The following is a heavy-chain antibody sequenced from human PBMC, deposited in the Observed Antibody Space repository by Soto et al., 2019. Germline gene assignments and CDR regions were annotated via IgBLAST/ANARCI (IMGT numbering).Heavy chain of an antibody. CDR1: GDSISSNNNY. J-gene: IGHJ4*02. D-gene: IGHD4-17*01. CDR3: ARDFIGPHGDPAVDY. CDR2: ISYSGTT. Sequence: PSETLSLTCTVSGDSISSNNNYWSWIRQPPGEGLEWIGFISYSGTTSYSPSLKSRVAISLDTSKNQFSLSLSSVTAADTAVYYCARDFIGPHGDPAVDYWGQGTLVTVSS. V-gene: IGHV4-30-4*01.